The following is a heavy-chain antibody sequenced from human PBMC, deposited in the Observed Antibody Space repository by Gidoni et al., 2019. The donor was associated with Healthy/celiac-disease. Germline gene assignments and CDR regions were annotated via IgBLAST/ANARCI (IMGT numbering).Heavy chain of an antibody. Sequence: GFIRSKAYGGTTEYAASVKGRFTISRDDSKSIAYLQMNSLKTEDTAVYYCTRDRVPDYYDSSGSVWGQGTLVTVSS. CDR3: TRDRVPDYYDSSGSV. V-gene: IGHV3-49*02. D-gene: IGHD3-22*01. CDR2: IRSKAYGGTT. J-gene: IGHJ4*02.